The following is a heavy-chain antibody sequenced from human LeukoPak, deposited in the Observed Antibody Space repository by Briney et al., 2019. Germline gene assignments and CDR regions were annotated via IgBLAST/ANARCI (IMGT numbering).Heavy chain of an antibody. Sequence: GGSLRLSCAASGFTFSDYYMSWIRQAPGKGLEWVSYISSSGSTIYYADSVKGRFTISRDNAKNSLYLQMNSLRAEDTAVYYCARARYSSSWYGPFDPWGQGTLVTVSS. J-gene: IGHJ5*02. CDR3: ARARYSSSWYGPFDP. CDR1: GFTFSDYY. D-gene: IGHD6-13*01. CDR2: ISSSGSTI. V-gene: IGHV3-11*01.